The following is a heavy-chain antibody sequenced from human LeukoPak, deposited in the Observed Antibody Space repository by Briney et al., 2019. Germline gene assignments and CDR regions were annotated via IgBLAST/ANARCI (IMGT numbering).Heavy chain of an antibody. V-gene: IGHV3-7*01. CDR1: GFTFSSYE. CDR2: IKQDGSEK. CDR3: ARGPAARYYYYYYMDV. J-gene: IGHJ6*03. D-gene: IGHD6-6*01. Sequence: GGSLRLSCAASGFTFSSYEMNWVRQAPGKGLEWVANIKQDGSEKYYVDSVKGRFTISRDSAKNSLYLQMNSLRAEDTAVYYCARGPAARYYYYYYMDVWGKGTTVTVSS.